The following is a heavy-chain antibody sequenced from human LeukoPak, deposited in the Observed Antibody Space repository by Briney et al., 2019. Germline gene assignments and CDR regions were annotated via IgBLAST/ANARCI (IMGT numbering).Heavy chain of an antibody. CDR3: ASTGRYCSGGSCYYYYYGMDV. CDR1: GFTFSDYY. J-gene: IGHJ6*02. V-gene: IGHV3-11*01. D-gene: IGHD2-15*01. Sequence: GGSLRLSCAASGFTFSDYYMSWIRQAPGKGLEWVSYISSSGRTIYYADSVKGRFTISRDNAKNSLYLQMNILRAEDTAVYYCASTGRYCSGGSCYYYYYGMDVWGQGTTVTVSS. CDR2: ISSSGRTI.